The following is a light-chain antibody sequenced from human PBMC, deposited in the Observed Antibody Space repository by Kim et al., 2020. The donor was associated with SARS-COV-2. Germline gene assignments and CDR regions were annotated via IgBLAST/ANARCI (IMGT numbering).Light chain of an antibody. CDR1: QSLLHDNGHHY. CDR3: MQALLPPFT. V-gene: IGKV2-28*01. CDR2: WGS. Sequence: DIVMTQSPLSLPVTPGEPASISCRSSQSLLHDNGHHYLDWYLQKPGQSPQLLIYWGSSRASGVPDRFSGSGSGTDFTLKISRVEAEDVGIYYCMQALLPPFTVGPGTKLDIK. J-gene: IGKJ3*01.